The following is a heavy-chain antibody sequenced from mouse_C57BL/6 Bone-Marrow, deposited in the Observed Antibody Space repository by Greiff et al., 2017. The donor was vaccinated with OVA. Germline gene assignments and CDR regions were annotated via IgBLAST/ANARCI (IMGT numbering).Heavy chain of an antibody. CDR3: AKNWEGRAMNY. J-gene: IGHJ4*01. Sequence: VQLQQPGAELVKPGASVKMSCKASGYTFTSYWITWVKQRPGQGLEWIGDIYPGSGSTNYNEKFKSKATLTVDKSSSTAYMKLSSLTSEDSAVYCFAKNWEGRAMNYWGQGTSVTVSS. CDR1: GYTFTSYW. CDR2: IYPGSGST. D-gene: IGHD4-1*01. V-gene: IGHV1-55*01.